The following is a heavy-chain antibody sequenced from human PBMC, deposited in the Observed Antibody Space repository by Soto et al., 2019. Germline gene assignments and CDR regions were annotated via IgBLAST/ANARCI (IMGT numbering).Heavy chain of an antibody. V-gene: IGHV4-59*08. Sequence: SENPSLTFTVSGGSISSYYWSLIRQPPGKGLEWIGYIYYSGSTNYNPSLKSRVTISVDTSKNQFSLKLSSVTAADTAVYYCARHESGDYYGSAYDYWGQGTLVTVSS. J-gene: IGHJ4*02. CDR2: IYYSGST. D-gene: IGHD3-10*01. CDR3: ARHESGDYYGSAYDY. CDR1: GGSISSYY.